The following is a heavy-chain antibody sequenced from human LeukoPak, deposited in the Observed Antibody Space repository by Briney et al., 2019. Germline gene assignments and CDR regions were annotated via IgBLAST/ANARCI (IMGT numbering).Heavy chain of an antibody. V-gene: IGHV5-51*01. J-gene: IGHJ4*02. D-gene: IGHD4-17*01. CDR2: IYPGDSDT. Sequence: GESLKISCKGSGYSFTSYWIGWVRQMPGKGLEWMGIIYPGDSDTRYSPSFQGQVTISADKSISTAYLQWSSLKASDTAMYYCARSTRDYGDFLYIQDYFDYWGQGTLVTVSS. CDR3: ARSTRDYGDFLYIQDYFDY. CDR1: GYSFTSYW.